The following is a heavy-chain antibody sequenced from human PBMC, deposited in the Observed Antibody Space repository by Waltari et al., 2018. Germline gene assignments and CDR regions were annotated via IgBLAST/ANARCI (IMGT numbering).Heavy chain of an antibody. D-gene: IGHD3-10*01. Sequence: QLQLQESGPGLVKPSETLSLTCSVSGASITNSNSYWSCIRQPPVKGLEWIGSIYYRGSTYSSPSLKSRVTISLDTSKNQLSLKVSSVTVADTAIYFCARNMESPYNAPYYFYYMDVWGKGTTVTVSS. J-gene: IGHJ6*03. CDR1: GASITNSNSY. V-gene: IGHV4-39*01. CDR2: IYYRGST. CDR3: ARNMESPYNAPYYFYYMDV.